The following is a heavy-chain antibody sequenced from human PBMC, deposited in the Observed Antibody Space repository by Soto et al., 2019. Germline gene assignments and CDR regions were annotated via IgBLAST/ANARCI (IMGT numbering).Heavy chain of an antibody. Sequence: QVQLQESGPGLVKPSQTLSLTCTVSGGSISSGDYYWSWIRQPPGKGLEWIGYIYYSGSTYYNPSLNSPVTISVDTSKNQSSLKLSSVTAADPAVYYCAIYGGTSVYFDYWGQGTLVTVSS. V-gene: IGHV4-30-4*01. D-gene: IGHD4-17*01. CDR2: IYYSGST. CDR3: AIYGGTSVYFDY. J-gene: IGHJ4*02. CDR1: GGSISSGDYY.